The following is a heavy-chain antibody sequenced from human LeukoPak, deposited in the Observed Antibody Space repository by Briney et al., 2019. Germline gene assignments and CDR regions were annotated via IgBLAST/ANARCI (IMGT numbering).Heavy chain of an antibody. CDR3: AGSGSYYLFDY. Sequence: SETPSLTRTVSGGSINSHYWSWIRQPPGKGLEWIGYIYYSGSTNYNPSLKSRVTISVDTSKNQFSLKLSSVTAADTAVYYCAGSGSYYLFDYWGQGTLVTVSS. CDR2: IYYSGST. V-gene: IGHV4-59*11. CDR1: GGSINSHY. D-gene: IGHD1-26*01. J-gene: IGHJ4*02.